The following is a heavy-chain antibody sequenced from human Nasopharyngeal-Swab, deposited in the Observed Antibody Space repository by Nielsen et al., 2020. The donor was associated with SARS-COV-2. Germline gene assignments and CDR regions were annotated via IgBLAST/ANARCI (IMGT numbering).Heavy chain of an antibody. V-gene: IGHV1-3*01. D-gene: IGHD6-13*01. Sequence: ASVKVSCKASGYSLMSQAMHWVRQAPGQRLEWMGWITAANGNTEYSRKFHDRLTLSSDTSANTAYMDLGGLRSEDTAVYYCVRDDGRSWLLDKWGQGTLVTVSA. J-gene: IGHJ4*02. CDR3: VRDDGRSWLLDK. CDR2: ITAANGNT. CDR1: GYSLMSQA.